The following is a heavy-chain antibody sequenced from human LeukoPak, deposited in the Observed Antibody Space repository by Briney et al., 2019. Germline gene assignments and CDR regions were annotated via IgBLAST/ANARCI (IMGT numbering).Heavy chain of an antibody. V-gene: IGHV3-30-3*01. CDR2: VSYDGGSK. CDR3: ARVKGGIAAAGNYFDY. D-gene: IGHD6-13*01. Sequence: GGSLRLSCAASGFAFSSYAMHWVRQGPGKGLEWVALVSYDGGSKYYADSVKGRITISRDNSKNTLHLQMNSLRAEDTAVYYCARVKGGIAAAGNYFDYWGQGTLVTVSS. CDR1: GFAFSSYA. J-gene: IGHJ4*02.